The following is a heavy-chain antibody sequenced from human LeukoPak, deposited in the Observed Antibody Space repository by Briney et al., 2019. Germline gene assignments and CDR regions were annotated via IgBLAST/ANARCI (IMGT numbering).Heavy chain of an antibody. D-gene: IGHD1-1*01. CDR1: GFTFSNAW. V-gene: IGHV3-7*01. J-gene: IGHJ4*02. CDR2: IKQDGSEK. Sequence: PGGSLRLSCAASGFTFSNAWMSWVRQAPGKGLEWVANIKQDGSEKYYVDSVKGRFTISRDNAKNSLYLQMNSLRAEDTAVYYCARGPTAAFDYWGQGTLVAVSS. CDR3: ARGPTAAFDY.